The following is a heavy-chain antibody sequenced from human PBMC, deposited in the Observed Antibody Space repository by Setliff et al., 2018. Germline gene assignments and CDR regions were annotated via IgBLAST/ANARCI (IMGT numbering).Heavy chain of an antibody. CDR3: GRRRLYSSSWFEGAFDI. D-gene: IGHD6-13*01. CDR2: IYYSGST. V-gene: IGHV4-39*01. J-gene: IGHJ3*02. CDR1: GGSISSSSYY. Sequence: SETLSLTCTVSGGSISSSSYYWGWIRQPPGKGLEWIGSIYYSGSTYYNPSLTSRVTISVDTSKNQFSLKLSSVTAADTAVYYCGRRRLYSSSWFEGAFDILGQGTMVTVSS.